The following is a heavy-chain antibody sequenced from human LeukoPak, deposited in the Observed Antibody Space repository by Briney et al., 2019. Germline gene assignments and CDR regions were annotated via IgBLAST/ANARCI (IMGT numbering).Heavy chain of an antibody. CDR2: ISAYNGNT. J-gene: IGHJ4*02. CDR1: AYTFTSYG. Sequence: ASVKLSCNSSAYTFTSYGISWVRQAPGQGLEWMGWISAYNGNTNYAQKLQGRVTMTTDTSTTTAYMELRSMRSDDTAVYYCARDREELAPFDYWGQGTLVTVSS. CDR3: ARDREELAPFDY. D-gene: IGHD6-6*01. V-gene: IGHV1-18*01.